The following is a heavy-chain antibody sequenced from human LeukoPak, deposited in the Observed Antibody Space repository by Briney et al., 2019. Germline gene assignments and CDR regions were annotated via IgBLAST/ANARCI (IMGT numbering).Heavy chain of an antibody. D-gene: IGHD6-19*01. Sequence: GGSLRLSCAASGFTFSGFEMNWVRQSPGKGLEWVSYISNSGSTIYYADSVKGRFTISRDNAKNSLYLQMNSLRAEDTAVYYCARRSGIAVAGAFDYWGQGTLVTVSS. CDR1: GFTFSGFE. V-gene: IGHV3-48*03. CDR3: ARRSGIAVAGAFDY. J-gene: IGHJ4*02. CDR2: ISNSGSTI.